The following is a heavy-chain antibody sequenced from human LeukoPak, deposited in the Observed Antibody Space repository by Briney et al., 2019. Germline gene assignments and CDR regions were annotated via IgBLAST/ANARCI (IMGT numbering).Heavy chain of an antibody. V-gene: IGHV3-7*01. CDR3: ARAPEVVAGPSIYYYYGMDV. CDR2: IKQDGSEK. CDR1: GFTFSSYW. J-gene: IGHJ6*02. D-gene: IGHD6-19*01. Sequence: QAGGSLKLSCAASGFTFSSYWMNWVRQAPGKGLEWVASIKQDGSEKYFVDSVKGRFTISRDNAKNSLFLQMNSLRAEDTAVYYCARAPEVVAGPSIYYYYGMDVWGQGTTVTVSS.